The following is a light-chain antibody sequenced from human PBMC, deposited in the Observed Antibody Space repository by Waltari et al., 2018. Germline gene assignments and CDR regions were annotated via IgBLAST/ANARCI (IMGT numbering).Light chain of an antibody. CDR1: TGDAWTYNL. J-gene: IGLJ1*01. Sequence: QSALTQPASVSGSPGQSITISCTGTTGDAWTYNLVSWYQQHPGKAPKLIIFEGTKRPSGVSNRFFASKSGNTASLTIYGLQADDEADYHCCSYVSNTYVFGTGTKVTVL. V-gene: IGLV2-23*01. CDR2: EGT. CDR3: CSYVSNTYV.